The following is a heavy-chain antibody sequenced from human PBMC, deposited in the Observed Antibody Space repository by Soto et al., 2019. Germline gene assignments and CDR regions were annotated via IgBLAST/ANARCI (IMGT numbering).Heavy chain of an antibody. D-gene: IGHD6-6*01. J-gene: IGHJ6*02. CDR3: ASSSALWHGMDA. CDR2: ISGNGGSI. CDR1: GFTFGRYA. Sequence: GGSLRLSCAASGFTFGRYAMNWVRQAPGKGLEWVSTISGNGGSIYYADSVKGRFTISRDNSKNTLYLQMKSLGAEDTAVYYCASSSALWHGMDAWGQGTTVTVSS. V-gene: IGHV3-23*01.